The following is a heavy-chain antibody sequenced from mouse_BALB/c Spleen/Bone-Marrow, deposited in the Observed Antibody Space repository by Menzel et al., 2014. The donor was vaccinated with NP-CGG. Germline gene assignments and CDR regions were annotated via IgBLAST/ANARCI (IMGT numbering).Heavy chain of an antibody. CDR3: TRSDGYYVPHWYFDV. D-gene: IGHD2-3*01. Sequence: GAELVKPGASVKLSCKPPGYTFTSYYMYWVKQRPGQGLEWLGEINPSNGGTNFNEQFKSKATLTVDKSSSTAYMQLSSLTSEDSAVYYCTRSDGYYVPHWYFDVWGAGTTVTVSS. CDR2: INPSNGGT. J-gene: IGHJ1*01. CDR1: GYTFTSYY. V-gene: IGHV1S81*02.